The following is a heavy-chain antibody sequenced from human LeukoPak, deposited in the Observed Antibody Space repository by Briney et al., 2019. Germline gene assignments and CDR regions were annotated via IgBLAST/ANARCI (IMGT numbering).Heavy chain of an antibody. CDR1: GASITSYY. CDR3: ARSMHDFWSGYFLDY. J-gene: IGHJ4*01. CDR2: IFYSESA. V-gene: IGHV4-59*12. Sequence: SETLSLTCSVSGASITSYYWSWIRQPPGKGLECIGYIFYSESANYNPSLKSRVTISVDTSKNKFSLKLTSVTAADTAVYYCARSMHDFWSGYFLDYWGQGTLVTVSS. D-gene: IGHD3-3*01.